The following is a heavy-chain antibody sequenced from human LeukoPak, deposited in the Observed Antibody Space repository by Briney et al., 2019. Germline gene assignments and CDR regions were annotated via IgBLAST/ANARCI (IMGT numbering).Heavy chain of an antibody. Sequence: TSETLSLTCTVSGGSISTYYWSWIRQPPGKGLEWIGSIYYSGSTYYNPSLKSRVTISVDTSKNQFSLKLSSVTAADTAVYYCARSGTVPAVHFDYWGQGTLVTVSS. CDR2: IYYSGST. J-gene: IGHJ4*02. V-gene: IGHV4-59*12. D-gene: IGHD2-2*01. CDR3: ARSGTVPAVHFDY. CDR1: GGSISTYY.